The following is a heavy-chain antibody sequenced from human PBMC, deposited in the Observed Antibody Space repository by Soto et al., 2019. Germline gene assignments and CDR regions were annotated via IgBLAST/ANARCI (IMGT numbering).Heavy chain of an antibody. CDR1: GGSISSSSYY. V-gene: IGHV4-39*01. CDR2: IYYSGST. Sequence: SETLSLTCTVSGGSISSSSYYWGWIRQPPGKGLEWIGSIYYSGSTYYNPSLKSRVTISVDTSKNQFSLKLSSVTAADTAVYYCARQGEGDASDIWGQGTMVTVSS. J-gene: IGHJ3*02. CDR3: ARQGEGDASDI. D-gene: IGHD3-10*01.